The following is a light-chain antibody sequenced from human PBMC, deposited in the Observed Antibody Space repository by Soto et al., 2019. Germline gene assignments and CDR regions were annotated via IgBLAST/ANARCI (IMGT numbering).Light chain of an antibody. Sequence: DILLRRSRVTLSLSPGERATHSCRASQSVSSHLAWFQQRPGQAPRLLIYDASNRATGIPARFSGRGSGTDFTLTISSLEPEDFAVYYCQQRSSAITFGQGTRLEIK. J-gene: IGKJ5*01. CDR2: DAS. V-gene: IGKV3-11*01. CDR3: QQRSSAIT. CDR1: QSVSSH.